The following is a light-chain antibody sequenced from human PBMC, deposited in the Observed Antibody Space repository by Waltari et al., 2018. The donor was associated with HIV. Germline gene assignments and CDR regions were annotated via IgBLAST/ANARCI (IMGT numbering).Light chain of an antibody. CDR2: DDS. V-gene: IGLV3-21*04. CDR1: NMGSKS. J-gene: IGLJ3*02. Sequence: SYVLHQPPSVSVAPGTTARITGGGNNMGSKSAHWYQQVPGQAPVLVIYDDSDRPSGIPGRFSGANSGNTATLTISRVEAGDEADYYCQVWDSSSDHRVFGGVTKLTVL. CDR3: QVWDSSSDHRV.